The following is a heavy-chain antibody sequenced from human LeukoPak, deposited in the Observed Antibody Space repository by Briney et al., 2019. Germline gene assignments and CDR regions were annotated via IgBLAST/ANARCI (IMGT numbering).Heavy chain of an antibody. V-gene: IGHV3-23*01. J-gene: IGHJ5*02. D-gene: IGHD3-10*02. CDR2: IGDSGGRT. CDR3: ARQERDRVYYVGWFDP. CDR1: GFTFSSYA. Sequence: GGSLRLSCAASGFTFSSYAMGWVRQAPGKGLQWVSSIGDSGGRTYHADSVKGRFTIFRDNSQNTLFLQMNSLRAEDTAVYYCARQERDRVYYVGWFDPWGQGTLVTVSS.